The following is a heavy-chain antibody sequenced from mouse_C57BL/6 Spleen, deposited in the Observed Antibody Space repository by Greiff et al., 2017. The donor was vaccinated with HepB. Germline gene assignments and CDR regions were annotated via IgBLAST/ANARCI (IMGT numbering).Heavy chain of an antibody. CDR3: ARFITTVVATGAMDY. J-gene: IGHJ4*01. Sequence: EVQLQESGGGLVKPGGSLKLSCAASGFTFSDYGMHWVRQAPEKGLEWVAYISSGSSTIYYADTVKGRFTISRDNAKNTLFLQMTSLRSEDTAMYYCARFITTVVATGAMDYWGQGTSVTVSS. V-gene: IGHV5-17*01. CDR1: GFTFSDYG. D-gene: IGHD1-1*01. CDR2: ISSGSSTI.